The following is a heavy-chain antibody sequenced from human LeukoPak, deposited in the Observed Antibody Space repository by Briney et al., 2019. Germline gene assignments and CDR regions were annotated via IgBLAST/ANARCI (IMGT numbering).Heavy chain of an antibody. Sequence: PSQTLSLTCAVSGGSISSGGYSWSWIRQPPGKGLGWIGYIYYSGSTYYNPSLKSRVTISVDTSKNQFSLKLSSVTAADTALYYCASLQKPGWFDPWGQGTLVTVSS. J-gene: IGHJ5*02. CDR1: GGSISSGGYS. V-gene: IGHV4-30-4*07. D-gene: IGHD4-11*01. CDR2: IYYSGST. CDR3: ASLQKPGWFDP.